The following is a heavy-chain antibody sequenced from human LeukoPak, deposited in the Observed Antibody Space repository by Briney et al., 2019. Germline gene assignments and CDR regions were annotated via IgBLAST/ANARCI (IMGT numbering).Heavy chain of an antibody. D-gene: IGHD3-9*01. CDR1: GFTFSSYW. J-gene: IGHJ6*02. V-gene: IGHV3-74*01. CDR2: INGDGRNI. CDR3: TRDLMDYDVSTGLHHYYMDV. Sequence: GGSLRLSCVASGFTFSSYWMHWVRQDPRKGLVWVSRINGDGRNINYADSVRGRFTISRDNAKNTLYLQMNTLRVEDTAAYYCTRDLMDYDVSTGLHHYYMDVWGQGTTVTVSS.